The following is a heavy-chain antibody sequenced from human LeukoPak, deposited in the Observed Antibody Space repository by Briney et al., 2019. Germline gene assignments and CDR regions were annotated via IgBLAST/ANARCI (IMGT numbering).Heavy chain of an antibody. Sequence: PSETLSLTCTVSGGSISSSSYYWGWIRQPPGKGLEWIGSIYYSGSTYYNPSLKSRVTISVDTSENQFSLKLSSVTAADTAVYYCASHYYDSSGYFGAFDIWGQGTMVTVSS. D-gene: IGHD3-22*01. V-gene: IGHV4-39*01. J-gene: IGHJ3*02. CDR2: IYYSGST. CDR1: GGSISSSSYY. CDR3: ASHYYDSSGYFGAFDI.